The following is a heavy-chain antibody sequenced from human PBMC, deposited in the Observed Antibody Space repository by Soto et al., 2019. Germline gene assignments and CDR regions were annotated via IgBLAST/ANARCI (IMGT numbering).Heavy chain of an antibody. Sequence: QVQLQESGPGLVKPSGTLSLTCAVSGDSVTSNVWWSWVRQPPGKGLEWIGEAYHNGLTDYNPSLNSRVTMSVDTSKNEFSLKLTSLTAADTAIYYCARDAAVPGESDRFDYWGQGILVTVSS. CDR3: ARDAAVPGESDRFDY. D-gene: IGHD6-19*01. V-gene: IGHV4-4*02. CDR1: GDSVTSNVW. CDR2: AYHNGLT. J-gene: IGHJ4*02.